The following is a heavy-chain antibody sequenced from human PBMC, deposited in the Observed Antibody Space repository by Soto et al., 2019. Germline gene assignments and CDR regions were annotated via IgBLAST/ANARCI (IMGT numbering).Heavy chain of an antibody. Sequence: QVQLQESGPGLVKPSQTLSLTCTVSGGSISSGGYYWSWIRQHPGKGLEWIGYIYYSGSTYYNPYLKSRVTIXXDXSXXQFSLKLSSVTAADTAVYYCAREKDDISRGDAFDIWGQGTMVTVSS. V-gene: IGHV4-31*03. CDR1: GGSISSGGYY. D-gene: IGHD3-9*01. CDR2: IYYSGST. CDR3: AREKDDISRGDAFDI. J-gene: IGHJ3*02.